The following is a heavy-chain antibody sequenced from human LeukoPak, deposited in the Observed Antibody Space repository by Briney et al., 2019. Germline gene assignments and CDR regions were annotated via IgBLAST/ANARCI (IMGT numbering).Heavy chain of an antibody. CDR3: ARPGYCSGGSCPLRY. Sequence: GGSLRLSCAASGFTVSSNYMGWVRRAPGKGLEWVSVIYSGGSTYYADSVKGRFTISRDNSKNTLYLQMNSLRAEDTAVYYCARPGYCSGGSCPLRYWGQGTLVTVSS. D-gene: IGHD2-15*01. CDR2: IYSGGST. J-gene: IGHJ4*02. CDR1: GFTVSSNY. V-gene: IGHV3-66*02.